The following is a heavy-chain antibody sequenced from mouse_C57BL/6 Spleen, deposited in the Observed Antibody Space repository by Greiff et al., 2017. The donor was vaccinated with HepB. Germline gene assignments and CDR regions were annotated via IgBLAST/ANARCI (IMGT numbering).Heavy chain of an antibody. V-gene: IGHV1-15*01. Sequence: QVQLKQPGAELVKPGASVKLSCKASGYTFTDYEMHWVKQTPVHGLEWIGAIDPETGGTAYNQKFKGKAILTADKSSSTAYMELRSLTSEDSAVYYCTNDYDEAYWGQGTLVTVSA. CDR3: TNDYDEAY. CDR1: GYTFTDYE. J-gene: IGHJ3*01. D-gene: IGHD2-4*01. CDR2: IDPETGGT.